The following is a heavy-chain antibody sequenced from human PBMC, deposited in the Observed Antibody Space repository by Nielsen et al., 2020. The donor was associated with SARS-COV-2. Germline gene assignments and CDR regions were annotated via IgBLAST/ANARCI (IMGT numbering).Heavy chain of an antibody. J-gene: IGHJ4*02. V-gene: IGHV3-30*04. CDR2: ISFDGLYK. Sequence: GESLKISCAASGFSFSSYAMTWVRQAPGKGLEWVTVISFDGLYKQYKDSVKGRFSISRDNSENTVSLQMDSLRSEDTAVYYCAREDRTNWYGVDYWGQGTLVTVSS. D-gene: IGHD6-13*01. CDR3: AREDRTNWYGVDY. CDR1: GFSFSSYA.